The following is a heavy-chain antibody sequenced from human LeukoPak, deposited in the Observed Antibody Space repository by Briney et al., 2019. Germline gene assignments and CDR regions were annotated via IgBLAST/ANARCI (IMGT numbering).Heavy chain of an antibody. V-gene: IGHV4-39*01. D-gene: IGHD3-3*01. CDR1: GGSISSSSYY. Sequence: SETLSLTCTVSGGSISSSSYYWGWIRQPPGKGLEWIVSIYYSGSTYYNPSLKGRVTISVDTSKNQFSLKLSSVTAADTAVYFVASSPPIYDFWGGYPKGGPNWFDPWGQGTLVTVSS. CDR3: ASSPPIYDFWGGYPKGGPNWFDP. J-gene: IGHJ5*02. CDR2: IYYSGST.